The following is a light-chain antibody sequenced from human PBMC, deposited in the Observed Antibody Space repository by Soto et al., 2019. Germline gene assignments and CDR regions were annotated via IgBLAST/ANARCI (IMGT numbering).Light chain of an antibody. Sequence: DIQMTQSPSSLSASVGDRVTITCQASQHINNYLNWYQQRPGRAPKLLIYDASNLETGVPSSFSGSGSGTDFTFTFGGLQPEDIATYYCQRYDDLPYTLGKGTKLRSN. CDR1: QHINNY. CDR2: DAS. CDR3: QRYDDLPYT. V-gene: IGKV1-33*01. J-gene: IGKJ2*01.